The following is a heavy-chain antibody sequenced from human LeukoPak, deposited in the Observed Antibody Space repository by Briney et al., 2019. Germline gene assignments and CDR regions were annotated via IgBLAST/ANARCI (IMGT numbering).Heavy chain of an antibody. J-gene: IGHJ4*02. Sequence: GGSLRLSCAASGFTFSNYAMNWVRQAPGKGLEWVSSSSGSGDSTFYADSVKGRFTISRDNSKNTLYLQMNSLRAEDTAVYYCAKTRGYSGYDCSDYWGQGTLVTVSS. V-gene: IGHV3-23*01. CDR2: SSGSGDST. CDR1: GFTFSNYA. CDR3: AKTRGYSGYDCSDY. D-gene: IGHD5-12*01.